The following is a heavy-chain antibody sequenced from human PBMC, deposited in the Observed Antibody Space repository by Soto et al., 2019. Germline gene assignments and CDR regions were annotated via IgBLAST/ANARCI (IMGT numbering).Heavy chain of an antibody. D-gene: IGHD5-18*01. J-gene: IGHJ4*02. CDR1: GYTFTSYD. CDR3: ASEQSYGSGDY. CDR2: MNPNSGNT. V-gene: IGHV1-8*01. Sequence: QVQLVQSGAEVKKPGASVKVSCKASGYTFTSYDINWVRQATGQGLEWMGWMNPNSGNTGYAQKFQGRVTMTRNTPIPPADMDLSSLGAEDTAAYHCASEQSYGSGDYWGQGTLVTVSS.